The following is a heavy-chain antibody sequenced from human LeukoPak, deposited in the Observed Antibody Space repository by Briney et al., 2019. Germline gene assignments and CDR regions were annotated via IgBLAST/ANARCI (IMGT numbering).Heavy chain of an antibody. CDR1: GGTFSSYA. J-gene: IGHJ4*02. Sequence: GASVKVSCKASGGTFSSYAISWVRQAPGQGLEWMGWISAYNGNTNYAQKLQGRVTMTTDTSTSTAYMELRSLRSDDTAVYYCARDSRPFVVVTATPDYWGQGTLVTVSS. D-gene: IGHD2-21*02. CDR3: ARDSRPFVVVTATPDY. CDR2: ISAYNGNT. V-gene: IGHV1-18*01.